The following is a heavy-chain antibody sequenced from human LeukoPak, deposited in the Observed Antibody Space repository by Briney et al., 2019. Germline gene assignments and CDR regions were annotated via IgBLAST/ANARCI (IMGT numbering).Heavy chain of an antibody. V-gene: IGHV3-30*02. D-gene: IGHD3-10*01. CDR3: ARRLPDSGSYSPDY. CDR2: IKFDGSQK. Sequence: GGSLRLSCAPSGFTFSSFDMHWVRQPPDKGLEWVAFIKFDGSQKCYADSVRGRFTVSRYNSRNMLYLQLDSLRDDDTAVYFCARRLPDSGSYSPDYWGQGTLVTVSS. J-gene: IGHJ4*02. CDR1: GFTFSSFD.